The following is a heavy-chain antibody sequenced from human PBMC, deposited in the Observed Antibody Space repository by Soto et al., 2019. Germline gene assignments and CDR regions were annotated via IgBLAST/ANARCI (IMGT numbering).Heavy chain of an antibody. CDR3: VRGKEAGVWFDP. CDR1: GFTFSHHS. V-gene: IGHV1-3*04. CDR2: INSDTGYT. J-gene: IGHJ5*02. D-gene: IGHD3-10*01. Sequence: GASVKVSCKASGFTFSHHSILWVRQAPGQRLEWMGWINSDTGYTKYSQKFQARLTITWDSSAKTAYMELSSLQSEDTAVYYCVRGKEAGVWFDPWGQGTLVTV.